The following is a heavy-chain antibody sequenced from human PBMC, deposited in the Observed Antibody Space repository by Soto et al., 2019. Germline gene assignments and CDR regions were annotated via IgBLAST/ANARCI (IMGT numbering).Heavy chain of an antibody. V-gene: IGHV4-28*01. CDR1: GYSISSSNW. D-gene: IGHD1-7*01. CDR3: ARNPSITGTTPLFFDL. J-gene: IGHJ2*01. CDR2: IYYSGST. Sequence: QVQLQESGPGLVKPSDTLSLTCAVSGYSISSSNWWGWIRQPPGKGLEWIGYIYYSGSTYYNPSLKSRVTMSVDTSKNQFALKLSSVTAVDTAVYYCARNPSITGTTPLFFDLWGRGTLVTVSS.